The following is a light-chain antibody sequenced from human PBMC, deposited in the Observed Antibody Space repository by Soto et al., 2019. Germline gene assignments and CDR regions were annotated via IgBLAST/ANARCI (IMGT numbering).Light chain of an antibody. CDR3: QQANSFPIT. Sequence: DIQMTQSPSSVSASVGNRLTIPCRASRGISGWLAWYQQKPGKAPKLLIYAASSLQSGVPSRFSGSGSGTDFTLTISSLQPEDFATYYCQQANSFPITCGQGTRLEIK. J-gene: IGKJ5*01. CDR2: AAS. CDR1: RGISGW. V-gene: IGKV1D-12*01.